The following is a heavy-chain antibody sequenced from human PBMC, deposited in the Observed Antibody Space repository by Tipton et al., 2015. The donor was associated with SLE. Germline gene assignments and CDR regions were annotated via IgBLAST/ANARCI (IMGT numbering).Heavy chain of an antibody. CDR3: ASGAAGKGYFFDY. J-gene: IGHJ4*02. Sequence: TLSLTCAVYGGSFSGYYWSWIRQPPGKGLEWIGEINHSGSTNYNPSLESRVTISVDTSKNQFSLKLSSVTAADTAVYYCASGAAGKGYFFDYWGQGTLVTVSS. CDR2: INHSGST. D-gene: IGHD3-10*01. V-gene: IGHV4-34*01. CDR1: GGSFSGYY.